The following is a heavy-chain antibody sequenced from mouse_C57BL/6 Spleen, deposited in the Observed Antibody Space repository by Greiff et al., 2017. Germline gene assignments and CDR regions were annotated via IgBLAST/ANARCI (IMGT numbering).Heavy chain of an antibody. J-gene: IGHJ4*01. CDR3: ARRRDYGSSYDAMDY. Sequence: VQLQQSGAELVRPGTSVKVSCKASGYAFTNYLIEWVKQRPGQGLEWIGVINPGSGGTNYNEKFKGKATLTADKSSSTAYMQLSSLTSEDSAVYFCARRRDYGSSYDAMDYWGQGTSVTVSS. D-gene: IGHD1-1*01. CDR2: INPGSGGT. V-gene: IGHV1-54*01. CDR1: GYAFTNYL.